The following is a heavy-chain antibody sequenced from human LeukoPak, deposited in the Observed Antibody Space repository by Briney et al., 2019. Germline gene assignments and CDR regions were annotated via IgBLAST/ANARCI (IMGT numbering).Heavy chain of an antibody. J-gene: IGHJ4*02. V-gene: IGHV4-30-4*01. Sequence: SETLSLTCTVSGSSINSGNYYWSWIRQPPGKGLEWIGDIFYSGDTNYSPSLKSRITISVDTSKNHSSLRLTSVTAADAAVYYCARAASTVTSPIDSWGQGTLVTVSS. CDR1: GSSINSGNYY. D-gene: IGHD4-17*01. CDR3: ARAASTVTSPIDS. CDR2: IFYSGDT.